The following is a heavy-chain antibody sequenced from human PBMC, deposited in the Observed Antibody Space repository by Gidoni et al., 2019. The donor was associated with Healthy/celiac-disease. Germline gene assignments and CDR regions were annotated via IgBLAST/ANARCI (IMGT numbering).Heavy chain of an antibody. CDR1: GFTFSSYA. J-gene: IGHJ6*02. D-gene: IGHD1-26*01. CDR2: ISSNGGST. Sequence: EVQLVESGGGLVQPGGSLRLSCAASGFTFSSYAMHWVRQAPGKGLEYVSAISSNGGSTYYANSVKGRFTISRDNSKNTLYLQMGSLRAEDMAVYYCARGWELPAYYYYYGMDVWGQGTTVTVSS. V-gene: IGHV3-64*01. CDR3: ARGWELPAYYYYYGMDV.